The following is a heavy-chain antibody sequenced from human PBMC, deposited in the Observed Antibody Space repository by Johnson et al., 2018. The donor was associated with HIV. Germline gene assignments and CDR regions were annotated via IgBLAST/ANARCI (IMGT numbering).Heavy chain of an antibody. CDR1: GFTFDDYG. Sequence: VQLVESGGGVVRPGGSLRLPCAASGFTFDDYGMSWVRQAPGKGLEWVSSISWNSGSIGYADSVKGRFTISRDNAKNSLYLQMNSLRAEDTALYYCAKDASTLGGDAFDIWGQGTMVTVSS. CDR3: AKDASTLGGDAFDI. D-gene: IGHD3-16*01. J-gene: IGHJ3*02. V-gene: IGHV3-20*04. CDR2: ISWNSGSI.